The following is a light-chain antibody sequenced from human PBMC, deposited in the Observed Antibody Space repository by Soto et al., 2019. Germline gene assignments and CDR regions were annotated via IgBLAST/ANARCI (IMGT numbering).Light chain of an antibody. CDR1: QSVSSY. CDR3: QQRSNWPT. V-gene: IGKV3-11*01. Sequence: EIVLTQSPATLSLSPGERATLSCRASQSVSSYLAWYQQKPGQAPRLLIYDASNRATGIPARFSGSGSGTDFTLTISSLEPDDFAAYYCQQRSNWPTFGGGTKVEIK. J-gene: IGKJ4*01. CDR2: DAS.